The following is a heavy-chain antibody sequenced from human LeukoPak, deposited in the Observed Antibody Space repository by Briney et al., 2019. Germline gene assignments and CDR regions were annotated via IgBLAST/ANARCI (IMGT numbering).Heavy chain of an antibody. CDR1: GYSFTSYW. D-gene: IGHD6-13*01. CDR2: IYPGDSDT. CDR3: ARHASIAAADNWFDP. Sequence: GESLKISCKGSGYSFTSYWIGWVRQMPGKGLEWMGIIYPGDSDTRYSPSFQGQVTISADKSISTAYLQWSSLKASDTAMYYCARHASIAAADNWFDPWGQGTLVTVSS. J-gene: IGHJ5*02. V-gene: IGHV5-51*01.